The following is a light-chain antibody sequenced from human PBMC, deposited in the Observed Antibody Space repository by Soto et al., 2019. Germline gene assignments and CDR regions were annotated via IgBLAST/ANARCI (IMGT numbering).Light chain of an antibody. V-gene: IGLV2-11*01. Sequence: QSALTQPRSVSGSPGQSVTISCTGTSSDVGAYNYVSWYQQHPGKAPKLMIYDVSKRPSGVPDRFSGSKSGNTASLTISGLQAEDEADYYCAAWDDSLSGLYVFGTGTKVTVL. J-gene: IGLJ1*01. CDR2: DVS. CDR1: SSDVGAYNY. CDR3: AAWDDSLSGLYV.